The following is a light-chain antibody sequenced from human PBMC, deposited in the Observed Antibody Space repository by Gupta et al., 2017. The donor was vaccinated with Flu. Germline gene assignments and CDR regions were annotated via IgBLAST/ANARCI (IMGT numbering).Light chain of an antibody. CDR2: RNI. Sequence: RITISCAGTSFNIASNYVYWYRQLPGTAPNLLIYRNIQRPSGVPDRFSGSKSGTSASLAISGLRAEDEADYYCAAWDDSLSGVVFGGGTKLTVL. J-gene: IGLJ2*01. V-gene: IGLV1-47*01. CDR1: SFNIASNY. CDR3: AAWDDSLSGVV.